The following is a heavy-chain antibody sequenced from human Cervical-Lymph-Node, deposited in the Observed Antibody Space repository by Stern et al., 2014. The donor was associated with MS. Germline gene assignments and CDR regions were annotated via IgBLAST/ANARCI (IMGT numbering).Heavy chain of an antibody. Sequence: VQLVESGAEMKRPGASVKVSCKASGYTLVNYGINWVRQAPGQGLEWMGWISGSKGNADYAQKLQGRVTMTTDTSTNTAYMELRSLRSDDTAVYYCATMGGGGVDYWGQGTLVNVSS. CDR1: GYTLVNYG. V-gene: IGHV1-18*04. CDR2: ISGSKGNA. CDR3: ATMGGGGVDY. D-gene: IGHD2-21*01. J-gene: IGHJ4*02.